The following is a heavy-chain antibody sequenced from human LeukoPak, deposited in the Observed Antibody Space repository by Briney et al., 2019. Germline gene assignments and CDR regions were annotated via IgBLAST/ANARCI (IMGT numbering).Heavy chain of an antibody. V-gene: IGHV3-23*01. CDR2: ISDSGGST. J-gene: IGHJ4*02. Sequence: PGGSLRLSCAASGFTFSSYAMSWVRQGPGKGLEWVSGISDSGGSTYYADSVKGRFTISRDNSKNTLYLQMNSLRAEDTAVYYCAKGLIDGEYFFDYWGQGTLVPVSS. D-gene: IGHD2-8*01. CDR3: AKGLIDGEYFFDY. CDR1: GFTFSSYA.